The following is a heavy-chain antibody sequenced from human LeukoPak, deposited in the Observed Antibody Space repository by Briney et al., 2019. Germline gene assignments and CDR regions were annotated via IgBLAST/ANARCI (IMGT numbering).Heavy chain of an antibody. CDR2: IIPIFGTA. V-gene: IGHV1-69*05. D-gene: IGHD3-22*01. J-gene: IGHJ4*02. CDR1: GGTFSSYA. Sequence: SVKVSCKASGGTFSSYAISWVRQAPGQGLEWMGGIIPIFGTANYAQKFQGRVTITTDESTSTAYMELSSLRSEDTAVYYCAREPRYYYDSSGYWGYFDYWGQGTLVTVSS. CDR3: AREPRYYYDSSGYWGYFDY.